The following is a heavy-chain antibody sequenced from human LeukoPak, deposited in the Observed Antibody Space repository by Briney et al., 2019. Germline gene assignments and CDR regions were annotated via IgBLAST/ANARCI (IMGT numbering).Heavy chain of an antibody. Sequence: PGETLRLSCTASGFTFSNYAMSWFRQAPGKGLEWFSAISGSGGSTYYEDSLQSRFTISRDNSKNTLYLQMNSLSPEDTAVYYCAKDPYSGSYYDHWGQGTLVNVSP. V-gene: IGHV3-23*01. CDR3: AKDPYSGSYYDH. CDR2: ISGSGGST. J-gene: IGHJ4*02. D-gene: IGHD1-26*01. CDR1: GFTFSNYA.